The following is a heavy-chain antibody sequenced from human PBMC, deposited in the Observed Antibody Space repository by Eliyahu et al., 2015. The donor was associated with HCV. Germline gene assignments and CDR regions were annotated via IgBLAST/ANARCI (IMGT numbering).Heavy chain of an antibody. CDR3: ARVSAYSSSWYGDY. Sequence: EVQLVESGGGVVRPGGSLRLSCAAXGFTFDDYGMGWVRQAPGKGLEWVSNINWNGGSTGYADSVKGRFTISRDNAKNSLYLQMNSLRAEDTALYYCARVSAYSSSWYGDYWGQGTLVTVSS. CDR2: INWNGGST. CDR1: GFTFDDYG. V-gene: IGHV3-20*04. D-gene: IGHD6-13*01. J-gene: IGHJ4*02.